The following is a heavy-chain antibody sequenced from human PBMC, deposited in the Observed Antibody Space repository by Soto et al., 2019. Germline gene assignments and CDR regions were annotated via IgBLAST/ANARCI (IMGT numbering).Heavy chain of an antibody. CDR3: ARGRGYSYGYLDY. CDR1: GGSFSGYY. CDR2: INHSGST. V-gene: IGHV4-34*01. D-gene: IGHD5-18*01. Sequence: SETLSLTCAVYGGSFSGYYWSWIRQPPGKGLEWIGEINHSGSTNYNPSLKSRVTISVDTSKNQFSLKLSSVTAADTAVYYCARGRGYSYGYLDYWGQGTLVTVSS. J-gene: IGHJ4*02.